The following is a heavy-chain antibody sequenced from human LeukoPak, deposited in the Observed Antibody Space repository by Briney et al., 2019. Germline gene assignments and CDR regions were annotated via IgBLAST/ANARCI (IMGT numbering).Heavy chain of an antibody. CDR2: ISSNGGST. J-gene: IGHJ4*02. CDR3: ARGYGDFKYYFDY. V-gene: IGHV3-64*01. D-gene: IGHD4-17*01. CDR1: GFTFSSYA. Sequence: GGSLRLSCAASGFTFSSYAMHWVRQAPGKGLEYVSAISSNGGSTYYANSVKGRFTISRDNSKNTLYLQMGSLRAEDMAVYYCARGYGDFKYYFDYWGQGTVVTVSS.